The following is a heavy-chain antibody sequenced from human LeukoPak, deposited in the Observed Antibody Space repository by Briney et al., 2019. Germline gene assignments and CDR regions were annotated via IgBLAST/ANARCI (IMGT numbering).Heavy chain of an antibody. D-gene: IGHD5-12*01. J-gene: IGHJ4*02. Sequence: SETLSLTCTVSGGSISSGGYSWSWIRQPPGKGLEWIGYIYHSGSTYYNPSLKSRVTISVDRSKNQFSLQLNSVTPEDTAVYYCARENRKSGYTLWGQGTLVTVSS. CDR1: GGSISSGGYS. V-gene: IGHV4-30-2*01. CDR2: IYHSGST. CDR3: ARENRKSGYTL.